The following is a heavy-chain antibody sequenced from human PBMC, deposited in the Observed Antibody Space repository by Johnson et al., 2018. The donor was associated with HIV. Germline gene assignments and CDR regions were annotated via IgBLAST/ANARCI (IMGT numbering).Heavy chain of an antibody. CDR2: ISYDGSNK. CDR1: GFTFRSYA. Sequence: QVQLVESGGGVVQPGRSLRLSCAGSGFTFRSYAMQWVRQAPGKGLEWVAVISYDGSNKYYADSVKGRFTISRDNSKNTLYVQMNSLRAEDTAVYYCAREEAYCGGDCYSAFDMWGQGTMVTVSS. CDR3: AREEAYCGGDCYSAFDM. D-gene: IGHD2-21*02. J-gene: IGHJ3*02. V-gene: IGHV3-30-3*01.